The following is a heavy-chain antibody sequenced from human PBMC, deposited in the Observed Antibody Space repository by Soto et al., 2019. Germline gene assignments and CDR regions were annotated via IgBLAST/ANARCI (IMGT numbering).Heavy chain of an antibody. J-gene: IGHJ4*02. CDR1: GYTFTNHG. CDR3: ARDLYPLAYYFDY. CDR2: IRGHNGNT. Sequence: QVQLVQSGAEVKKPGASVKVSCKASGYTFTNHGISWVRQAPGQGLEWLGWIRGHNGNTKYAQRLQGRVTMTTDTSTSTAYMELRSLKSDDTAVYYCARDLYPLAYYFDYWGQGTLVTVSS. V-gene: IGHV1-18*01.